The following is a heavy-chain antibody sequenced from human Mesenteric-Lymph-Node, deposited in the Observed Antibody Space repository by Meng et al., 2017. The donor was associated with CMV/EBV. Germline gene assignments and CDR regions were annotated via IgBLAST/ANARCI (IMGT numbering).Heavy chain of an antibody. Sequence: GESLKISCAASGFTVSSNYMSWVRQAPGKGLEWVSVIYSGGATYYADSVKGRFTISRDNFKNTLYLQMNSLRTEDTAVYYCAKDYVEFHLGSGSYFDYWGQGTLVTVSS. CDR2: IYSGGAT. CDR1: GFTVSSNY. CDR3: AKDYVEFHLGSGSYFDY. J-gene: IGHJ4*02. V-gene: IGHV3-53*05. D-gene: IGHD3-10*01.